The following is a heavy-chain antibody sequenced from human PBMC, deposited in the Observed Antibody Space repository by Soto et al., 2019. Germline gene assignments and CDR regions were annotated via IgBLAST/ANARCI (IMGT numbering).Heavy chain of an antibody. J-gene: IGHJ4*02. Sequence: LRLSCAASGFTFSSYAMSWVRQAPGKGLEWVSAISGSGGSTYYADSVKGRFTISRDNSKNTLYLQMNSLRAEDTAVYYCAKDHVVVTAMAFDYWGQGTLVTVSS. CDR1: GFTFSSYA. CDR2: ISGSGGST. V-gene: IGHV3-23*01. CDR3: AKDHVVVTAMAFDY. D-gene: IGHD2-21*02.